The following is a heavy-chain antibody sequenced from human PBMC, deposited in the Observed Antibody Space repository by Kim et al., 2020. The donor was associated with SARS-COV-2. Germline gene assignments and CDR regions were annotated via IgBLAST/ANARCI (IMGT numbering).Heavy chain of an antibody. J-gene: IGHJ1*01. V-gene: IGHV3-30*04. CDR1: GFTFSSYA. D-gene: IGHD6-13*01. CDR3: ARDLFIAAAFTEQYFQH. Sequence: GGSLRLSCAASGFTFSSYAMHWVRQTPGNGLEWVAVISYDGSNKYYADSVKGRFTISRDNSKNTLYLHMNSLRAEDTAVYYCARDLFIAAAFTEQYFQHWGQGTLVTVSS. CDR2: ISYDGSNK.